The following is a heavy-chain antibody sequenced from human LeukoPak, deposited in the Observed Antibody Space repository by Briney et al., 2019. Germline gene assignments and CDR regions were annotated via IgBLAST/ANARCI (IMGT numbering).Heavy chain of an antibody. Sequence: SETLSLTCTVSGGSISSYYWSWIRQPPGKGLEWIGYIYYSGSTNYNPSLKSRVTISVDTSKNQFSLKLSSVTAADTAVYYCTRGLYSSSWYYFDYWGQGTLVTVSS. D-gene: IGHD6-13*01. J-gene: IGHJ4*02. CDR3: TRGLYSSSWYYFDY. CDR1: GGSISSYY. V-gene: IGHV4-59*08. CDR2: IYYSGST.